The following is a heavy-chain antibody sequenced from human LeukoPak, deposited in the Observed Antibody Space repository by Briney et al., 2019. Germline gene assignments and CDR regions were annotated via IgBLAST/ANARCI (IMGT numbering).Heavy chain of an antibody. CDR3: ARTAHPHGSSWLFDY. CDR2: IYFSGST. J-gene: IGHJ4*02. Sequence: SETLSHTCIVSGGSISSYYWSWIRQPPGKGLEWIGHIYFSGSTNYNPSLKSRVTISVDTSRKQFSLQLSSVTAAETAVYYCARTAHPHGSSWLFDYWGQGTLVTVSS. D-gene: IGHD6-13*01. CDR1: GGSISSYY. V-gene: IGHV4-59*01.